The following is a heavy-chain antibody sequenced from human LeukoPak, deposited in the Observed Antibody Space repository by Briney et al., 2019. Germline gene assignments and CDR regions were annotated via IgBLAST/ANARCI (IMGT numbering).Heavy chain of an antibody. V-gene: IGHV4-59*08. J-gene: IGHJ4*02. CDR3: ARLWFGEFPYYFDY. D-gene: IGHD3-10*01. Sequence: SETLSLTCTVSGGSISSYYWSWIRQPPGKGLEWIGYIYYSGSTNYNPSLKSRVTTSVDTSKNQFSLKLSSVTAADTAVYYCARLWFGEFPYYFDYWGQGTLVTVSS. CDR2: IYYSGST. CDR1: GGSISSYY.